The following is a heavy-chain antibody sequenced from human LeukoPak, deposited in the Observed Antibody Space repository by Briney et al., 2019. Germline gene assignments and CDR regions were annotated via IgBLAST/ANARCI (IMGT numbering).Heavy chain of an antibody. CDR2: IWYDGSNK. V-gene: IGHV3-33*08. J-gene: IGHJ4*02. CDR3: ATLFQPIPQG. Sequence: GGSLRLSCAASGFTFSSYWMSWVRQAPGKGLEWVAVIWYDGSNKYYADSVKGRFTISRDNSKNTLYLQMSSLRAEDTAVYYCATLFQPIPQGWGQGTLVTVSS. CDR1: GFTFSSYW.